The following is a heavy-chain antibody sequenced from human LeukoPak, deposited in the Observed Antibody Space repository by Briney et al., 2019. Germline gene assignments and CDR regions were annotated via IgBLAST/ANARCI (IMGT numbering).Heavy chain of an antibody. Sequence: PGGSLRLSCAASGFAFSDYYMSWIRQAPGKGLEWVPYISSSGSTIYYADSVKGRFTISRDNAKNSLYLQMNSLRAEDTAVYYCARDSYSYDSSGYFVYWGQGTLVTVSS. CDR1: GFAFSDYY. CDR2: ISSSGSTI. D-gene: IGHD3-22*01. J-gene: IGHJ4*02. V-gene: IGHV3-11*01. CDR3: ARDSYSYDSSGYFVY.